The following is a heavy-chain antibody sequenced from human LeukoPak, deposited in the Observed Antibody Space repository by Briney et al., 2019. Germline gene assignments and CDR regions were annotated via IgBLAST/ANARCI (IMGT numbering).Heavy chain of an antibody. V-gene: IGHV4-30-4*01. Sequence: SETQSLTCTVSGGSISSGDYYWSWIRQPPGKGLEWIGYIYYSGSTYYNPSLKSRVTISVDTSKNQFSLKLSSVTAADTAVYYCARERRTVTTFLIDYWGQGTLVTVSS. D-gene: IGHD4-11*01. CDR3: ARERRTVTTFLIDY. J-gene: IGHJ4*02. CDR1: GGSISSGDYY. CDR2: IYYSGST.